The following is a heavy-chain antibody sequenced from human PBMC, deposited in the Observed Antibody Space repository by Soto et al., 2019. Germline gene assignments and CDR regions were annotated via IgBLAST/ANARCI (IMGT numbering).Heavy chain of an antibody. CDR1: GFTFSIYS. J-gene: IGHJ4*02. Sequence: PGGSLRLSCAASGFTFSIYSMNWVRQAPGKGLEWDSYISYSSSTIYYASSVKGRFTISRDNAKNSLYLQMNSLRAEDTAVYYSARDQSSYDWPAKPAISYYFDYWGQGTLVTVSS. CDR2: ISYSSSTI. D-gene: IGHD5-12*01. V-gene: IGHV3-48*01. CDR3: ARDQSSYDWPAKPAISYYFDY.